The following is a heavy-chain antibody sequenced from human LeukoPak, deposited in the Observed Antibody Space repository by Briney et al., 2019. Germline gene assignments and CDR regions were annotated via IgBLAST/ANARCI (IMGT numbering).Heavy chain of an antibody. CDR3: ARIRVMDLYYFDY. Sequence: PGGSLRLSCAASGFTFSSYSMNWVRQAPGKGLEWVANIKQDGSEKYYVDSVKGRFTISRDNAKNSLYLQMNSLRAEDTAVYYCARIRVMDLYYFDYWGQGTLVTVSS. V-gene: IGHV3-7*01. D-gene: IGHD3-10*01. CDR1: GFTFSSYS. J-gene: IGHJ4*02. CDR2: IKQDGSEK.